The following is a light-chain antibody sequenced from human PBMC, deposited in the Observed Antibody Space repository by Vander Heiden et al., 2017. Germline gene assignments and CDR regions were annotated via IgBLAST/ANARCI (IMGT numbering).Light chain of an antibody. CDR3: GTWDYSLSAGV. CDR1: TSNIGSDY. Sequence: QSVLTQPPSVSAAPGQKVTISCSGRTSNIGSDYVSWYQQRPGTAPKLLIYDDNKRPSGIPDRFAGSKAGTSATLGITGLQTGDEADYYCGTWDYSLSAGVLGGGTKVTVL. J-gene: IGLJ2*01. V-gene: IGLV1-51*01. CDR2: DDN.